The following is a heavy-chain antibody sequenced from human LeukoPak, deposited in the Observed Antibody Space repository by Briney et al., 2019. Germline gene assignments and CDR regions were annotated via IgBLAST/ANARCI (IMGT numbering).Heavy chain of an antibody. Sequence: ASVKVSCKASGYTFTSYGISWVRQAPGQGLEWMGWISAYNGNTNYAQKLQGRVTMTTDTSTSTAYMELRSLRSDDTAVYYCARDRYYDSSGLPDPWGQGTLDTVSS. CDR2: ISAYNGNT. CDR3: ARDRYYDSSGLPDP. V-gene: IGHV1-18*01. J-gene: IGHJ5*02. D-gene: IGHD3-22*01. CDR1: GYTFTSYG.